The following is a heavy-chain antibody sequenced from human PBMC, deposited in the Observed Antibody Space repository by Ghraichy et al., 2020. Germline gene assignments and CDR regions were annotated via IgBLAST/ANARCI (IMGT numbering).Heavy chain of an antibody. V-gene: IGHV4-59*01. CDR2: IYYSGST. J-gene: IGHJ4*02. D-gene: IGHD6-19*01. CDR3: ARVPAQWLVPGEGYYFDY. CDR1: GGSISSYY. Sequence: SETLSLTCTVSGGSISSYYWSWIRQPPGKGLEWIGYIYYSGSTNYNPSLKSRVTISVDTSKNQFSLKLSSVTAADTAVYYCARVPAQWLVPGEGYYFDYWGQGTLVTVSS.